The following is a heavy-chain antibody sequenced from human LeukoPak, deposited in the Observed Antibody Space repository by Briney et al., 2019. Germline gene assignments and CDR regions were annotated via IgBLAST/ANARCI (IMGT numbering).Heavy chain of an antibody. J-gene: IGHJ6*02. CDR2: ISGSGGST. D-gene: IGHD2-2*01. Sequence: GGSLRLSCAASGFTFSSYAMSWVRRAPGKGLEWVSAISGSGGSTYYADSVKGRFTISRDNSKNTLYLQMNSLRAEDTAVYYCAKDSAAHHYYYGMDVWGQGTTVTVSS. CDR1: GFTFSSYA. V-gene: IGHV3-23*01. CDR3: AKDSAAHHYYYGMDV.